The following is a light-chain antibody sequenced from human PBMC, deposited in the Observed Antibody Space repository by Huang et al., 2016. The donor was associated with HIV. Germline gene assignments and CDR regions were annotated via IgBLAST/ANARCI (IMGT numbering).Light chain of an antibody. V-gene: IGKV3-15*01. CDR1: QGIGNS. Sequence: ERVVTESPSPLSVPPGESATLSRRTSQGIGNSLAWYQLKPGQAPRLLIYETFIRASDIPARFSGGGSEIDFTLTISGLQSEDSAVYYCQQYHEWPRTFGQGTKVEIK. J-gene: IGKJ2*01. CDR2: ETF. CDR3: QQYHEWPRT.